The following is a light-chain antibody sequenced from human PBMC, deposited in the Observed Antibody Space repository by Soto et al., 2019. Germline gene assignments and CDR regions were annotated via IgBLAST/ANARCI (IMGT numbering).Light chain of an antibody. J-gene: IGLJ1*01. CDR1: SGDVACYNF. V-gene: IGLV2-23*02. Sequence: QSVLTQSASVSGSPGQSITISCTGTSGDVACYNFVSCYQQHPRKVTKLIIFEVNTRPSGVSNRFSGSKSGNTASLTIFGLQAEDEADYYCCSYVGATTYIFGSGTTVTVL. CDR3: CSYVGATTYI. CDR2: EVN.